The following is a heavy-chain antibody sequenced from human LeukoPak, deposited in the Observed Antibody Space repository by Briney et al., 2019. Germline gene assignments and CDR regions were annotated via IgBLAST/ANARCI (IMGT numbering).Heavy chain of an antibody. CDR3: AKEILTSGIIVVVAAVDY. CDR1: VFTFSTYA. Sequence: PGGSLRLSCAASVFTFSTYAMNWVRQAPGKGLEWVSTISGSGSSTYYSASVKGRFTISRDNSKNTLYLQMNSLRAEDTAVYYCAKEILTSGIIVVVAAVDYWGHGTLVTVSS. CDR2: ISGSGSST. V-gene: IGHV3-23*01. D-gene: IGHD2-15*01. J-gene: IGHJ4*01.